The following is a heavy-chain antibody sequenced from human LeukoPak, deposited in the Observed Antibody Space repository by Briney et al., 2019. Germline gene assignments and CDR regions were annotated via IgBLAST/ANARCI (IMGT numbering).Heavy chain of an antibody. J-gene: IGHJ4*02. CDR1: GFTFSSYG. V-gene: IGHV3-30*02. D-gene: IGHD2-2*02. CDR3: AKSGVVPAAIPYSFDY. CDR2: IRDDGSNK. Sequence: GRSLRLSCAASGFTFSSYGIHWVRQAPCNGLEWVAFIRDDGSNKDYADSVKGRFTISTDNSKNTLYLQMNSLRAADTAVYYCAKSGVVPAAIPYSFDYWGQGTLVTVSS.